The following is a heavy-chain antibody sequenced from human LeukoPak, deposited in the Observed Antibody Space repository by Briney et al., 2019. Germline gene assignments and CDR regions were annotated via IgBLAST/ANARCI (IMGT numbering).Heavy chain of an antibody. J-gene: IGHJ4*02. CDR1: GFAFSSYN. V-gene: IGHV3-21*06. CDR2: ISTTSTYI. CDR3: ARAGTCSSTSCDGGIEY. Sequence: GGSLRLSCAASGFAFSSYNMRVRQAPGKGLEWVSFISTTSTYIYYADSVKGRFTVSRDNSKNLLYLQMDSLRVEDTAVYYCARAGTCSSTSCDGGIEYWGQGTLVTVSS. D-gene: IGHD2-2*01.